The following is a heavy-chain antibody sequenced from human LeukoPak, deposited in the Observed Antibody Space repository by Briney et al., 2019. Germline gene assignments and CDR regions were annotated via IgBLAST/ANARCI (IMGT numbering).Heavy chain of an antibody. J-gene: IGHJ6*03. Sequence: PSETLSLTCTVSGGSINSHYWSWVRQPPGKGLVWIGYISYSGNTNYNPSLKSRVTISMHTSKNQLSLKLNSVTAADTAVYYCASSGQCTNGLCRDVGYMDVWGNGTTVTVSS. CDR3: ASSGQCTNGLCRDVGYMDV. CDR2: ISYSGNT. D-gene: IGHD2-8*01. CDR1: GGSINSHY. V-gene: IGHV4-59*11.